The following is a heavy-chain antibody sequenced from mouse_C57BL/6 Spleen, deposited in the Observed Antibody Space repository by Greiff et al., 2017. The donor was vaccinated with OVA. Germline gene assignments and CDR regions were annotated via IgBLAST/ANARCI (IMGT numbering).Heavy chain of an antibody. D-gene: IGHD1-1*01. V-gene: IGHV5-17*01. J-gene: IGHJ3*01. CDR2: ISSGSSTI. Sequence: EVQVVESGGGLVKPGGSLKLSCAASGFTFSDYGMHWVRQAPEKGLEWVAYISSGSSTIYYADTVKGRFTISRDNAKNTLFLQMTSLRSEDTAMYYCARPAGYGSSPFAYWGQGTLVTVSA. CDR3: ARPAGYGSSPFAY. CDR1: GFTFSDYG.